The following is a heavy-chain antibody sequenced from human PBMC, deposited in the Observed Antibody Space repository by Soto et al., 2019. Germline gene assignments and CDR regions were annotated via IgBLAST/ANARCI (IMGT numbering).Heavy chain of an antibody. J-gene: IGHJ6*02. D-gene: IGHD2-2*01. CDR1: GGSISSSSYY. V-gene: IGHV4-39*01. CDR3: ARQRGYCSSTSCTNYYYYGMDV. CDR2: IYYSGST. Sequence: SETLSLTCTVSGGSISSSSYYWGWIRQPPGKGLEWIGSIYYSGSTYYNPSLKSRVTISVDTSKNQFSLKLSSVTAADTAVYYCARQRGYCSSTSCTNYYYYGMDVWGQGTTVTVSS.